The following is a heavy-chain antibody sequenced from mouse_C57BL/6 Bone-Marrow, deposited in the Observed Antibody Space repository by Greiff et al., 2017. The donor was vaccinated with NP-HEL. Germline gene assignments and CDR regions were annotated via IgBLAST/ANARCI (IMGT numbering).Heavy chain of an antibody. Sequence: VQLQQSGAELVRPGASVTLSCKASGYTFTDYEMHWVKQTPVHGLEWIGAIDPETGGPAYNQKFKGKAILTADKSSSTAYMELRSLTSEDSAVYYCTRLTGSNYFDYWGQGTTLTVSS. CDR2: IDPETGGP. CDR3: TRLTGSNYFDY. J-gene: IGHJ2*01. CDR1: GYTFTDYE. V-gene: IGHV1-15*01. D-gene: IGHD4-1*01.